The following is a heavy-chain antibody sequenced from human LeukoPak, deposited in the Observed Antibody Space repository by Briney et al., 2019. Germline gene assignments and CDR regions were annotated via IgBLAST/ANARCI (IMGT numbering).Heavy chain of an antibody. CDR2: IIPILGIA. CDR1: GYTFTSYG. CDR3: ASLPRDSSGYYDY. Sequence: GASVKVSCKASGYTFTSYGISWVRQAPGQGLEWMGRIIPILGIANYAQKFQGRVTITADKSTSTAYMELSSLRSEDTAVYYCASLPRDSSGYYDYWGQGTLVTVSS. J-gene: IGHJ4*02. V-gene: IGHV1-69*04. D-gene: IGHD3-22*01.